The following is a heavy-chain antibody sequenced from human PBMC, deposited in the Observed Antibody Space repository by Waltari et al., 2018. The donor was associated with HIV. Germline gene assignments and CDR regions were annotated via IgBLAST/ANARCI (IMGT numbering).Heavy chain of an antibody. CDR1: GYSFIDFD. J-gene: IGHJ4*02. CDR3: TKGRRGALFGDE. D-gene: IGHD3-3*01. CDR2: MNPDNGDA. V-gene: IGHV1-8*02. Sequence: QVQLVQSGAEIKKPRASVRVSCKASGYSFIDFDINWVRRAPGRGLEWVGWMNPDNGDAGYGHKFRGIFTLTRDTSTDTAYMEVDNLKSEDTAIYFCTKGRRGALFGDEWGQGTLVTVSS.